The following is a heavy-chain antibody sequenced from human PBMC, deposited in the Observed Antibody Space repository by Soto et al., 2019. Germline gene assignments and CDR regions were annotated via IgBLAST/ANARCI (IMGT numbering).Heavy chain of an antibody. J-gene: IGHJ5*02. V-gene: IGHV4-39*07. CDR2: IYYSGST. D-gene: IGHD2-21*02. CDR1: GGSISSSYYY. CDR3: ARDYCGGDCYSGSWFDP. Sequence: SETLSLTWALSGGSISSSYYYWDCLLQRPGKGLEWIGDIYYSGSTYYNPSLKSRVTISVDTSKNQFSLKLSSVTAADTAVYYCARDYCGGDCYSGSWFDPWGQGTLVTVSS.